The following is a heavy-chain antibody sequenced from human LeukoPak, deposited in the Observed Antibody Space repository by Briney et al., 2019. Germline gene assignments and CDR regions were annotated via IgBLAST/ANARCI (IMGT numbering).Heavy chain of an antibody. CDR3: ASNVYDYVWGSYRQRRVDFDY. V-gene: IGHV4-34*01. D-gene: IGHD3-16*02. J-gene: IGHJ4*02. CDR2: INHSGST. CDR1: GGSFSGYY. Sequence: SETLSLTCAVYGGSFSGYYWSWIRRPPGKGLEWIGEINHSGSTNYNPSLKSRVTISVDTSKNQFSLKLSSVTAADTAVYYCASNVYDYVWGSYRQRRVDFDYWGQGTLVTVSS.